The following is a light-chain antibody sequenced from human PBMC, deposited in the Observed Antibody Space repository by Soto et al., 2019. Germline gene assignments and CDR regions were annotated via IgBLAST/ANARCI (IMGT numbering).Light chain of an antibody. V-gene: IGKV3-20*01. J-gene: IGKJ5*01. CDR1: QTVSSY. CDR2: GAS. Sequence: ENVLTQSPGTLSLSPGERATLSCRASQTVSSYLTWYQQRPGQAPRLLISGASRRATGIPDRFSGSGSGTDFTFTFSRLEPEDFALYYCQQYGTSPITFGQGTRLEIK. CDR3: QQYGTSPIT.